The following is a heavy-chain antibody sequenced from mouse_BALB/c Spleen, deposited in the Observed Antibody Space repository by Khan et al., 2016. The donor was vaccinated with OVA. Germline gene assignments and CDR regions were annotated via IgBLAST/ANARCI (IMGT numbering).Heavy chain of an antibody. CDR3: ASHLTGSFAY. Sequence: EVELVESGGDLVKPGGSLKLSCAASGFTFSSYSMSWVRQTPDKRLEWVATISSDGDYTYYPDSVKGRFTISRDNAENTLYLQMSSLKSEETAMYYCASHLTGSFAYWGQGTLVTVSA. V-gene: IGHV5-6*01. D-gene: IGHD4-1*01. CDR2: ISSDGDYT. CDR1: GFTFSSYS. J-gene: IGHJ3*01.